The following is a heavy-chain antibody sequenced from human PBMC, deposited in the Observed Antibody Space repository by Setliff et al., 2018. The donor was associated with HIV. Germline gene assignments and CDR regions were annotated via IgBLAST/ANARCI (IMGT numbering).Heavy chain of an antibody. D-gene: IGHD2-2*01. CDR1: TNTFATYD. CDR3: VTSSDHPA. J-gene: IGHJ5*02. CDR2: TSPNSGSA. Sequence: ASVKVSCKTSTNTFATYDINWARQATGQGLEWLGWTSPNSGSAGYAQKFKGRLTLTRNSSISTAYMELSGLRSEDTGVYFCVTSSDHPAWGQGTRVTVSS. V-gene: IGHV1-8*01.